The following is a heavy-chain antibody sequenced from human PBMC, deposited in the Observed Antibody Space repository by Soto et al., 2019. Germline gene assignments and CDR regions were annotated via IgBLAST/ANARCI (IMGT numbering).Heavy chain of an antibody. CDR1: GGTFSSYA. D-gene: IGHD3-16*01. J-gene: IGHJ6*02. CDR3: ARHLGGNHYFYGMDV. Sequence: QVQLVQSGAEVKKPGSSVKVSCKASGGTFSSYAISWVRQAPGQGLEWMGGIIPIFGTADYAQKFQGRVTITADESTSTAYIALSSLRSEDTAVYYCARHLGGNHYFYGMDVWGQGTTVTVS. V-gene: IGHV1-69*12. CDR2: IIPIFGTA.